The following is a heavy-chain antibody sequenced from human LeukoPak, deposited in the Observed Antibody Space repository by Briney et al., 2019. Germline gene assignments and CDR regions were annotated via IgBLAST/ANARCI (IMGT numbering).Heavy chain of an antibody. D-gene: IGHD2-15*01. J-gene: IGHJ4*02. CDR2: INSEGSST. CDR3: AREAPIYCSGGSCYSWTFDY. Sequence: PGGSLRLSCAASGFTFSSYWMHGVRQTPGKGLVWVSRINSEGSSTTYADSVQGRFNISRHNAKNTLYLQMNSLRAEDTAVYYCAREAPIYCSGGSCYSWTFDYWGQGTLVTVSS. CDR1: GFTFSSYW. V-gene: IGHV3-74*01.